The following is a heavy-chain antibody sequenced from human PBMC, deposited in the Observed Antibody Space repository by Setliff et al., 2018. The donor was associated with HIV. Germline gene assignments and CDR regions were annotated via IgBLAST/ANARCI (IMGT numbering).Heavy chain of an antibody. CDR1: GYIFTDYY. J-gene: IGHJ6*03. Sequence: ASVKVSCKASGYIFTDYYMHWVRQAPGQELGWMGRINPNSGGTNYAQKFQGRVTITADESTSTAYMELSSLRSEDTAVYYCARIVRPSYYYYYYMDVWG. CDR3: ARIVRPSYYYYYYMDV. D-gene: IGHD3-10*02. V-gene: IGHV1-2*06. CDR2: INPNSGGT.